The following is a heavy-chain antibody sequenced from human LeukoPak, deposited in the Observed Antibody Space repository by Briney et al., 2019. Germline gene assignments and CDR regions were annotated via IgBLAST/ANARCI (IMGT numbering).Heavy chain of an antibody. Sequence: SETLSLTCAVYGGSFSGYYWSWIRQPPGKGLEWIGEINHSGSTNYNPSLKSRVTMSVDTSKNQFSLKLSSVTAADTAVYYCARTDSRWYVDYWGQGTLVTVSS. D-gene: IGHD4-23*01. CDR1: GGSFSGYY. V-gene: IGHV4-34*01. J-gene: IGHJ4*02. CDR2: INHSGST. CDR3: ARTDSRWYVDY.